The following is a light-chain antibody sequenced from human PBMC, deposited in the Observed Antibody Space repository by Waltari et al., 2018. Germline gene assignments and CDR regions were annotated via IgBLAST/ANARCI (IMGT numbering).Light chain of an antibody. CDR2: GAS. V-gene: IGKV3-20*01. J-gene: IGKJ1*01. Sequence: EIVLTQSPGPLSLSLGERATLSCRASQSVSRALTWYQQKPGQAPRLLIYGASTRAPGIPDRFSGSGSGTDFSLTISRLEPDDFAVYYCQHYLRVPVTFGQGTTVEI. CDR1: QSVSRA. CDR3: QHYLRVPVT.